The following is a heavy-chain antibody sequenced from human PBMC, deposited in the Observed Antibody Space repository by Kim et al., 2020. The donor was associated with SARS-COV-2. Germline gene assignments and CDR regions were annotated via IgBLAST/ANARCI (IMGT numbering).Heavy chain of an antibody. D-gene: IGHD4-17*01. CDR2: NGNK. V-gene: IGHV1-18*01. CDR3: ARDGDPSY. J-gene: IGHJ4*02. Sequence: NGNKNYAQKFKDRVTVTTDTTTSTVYMEVRSLRSDDTAVYYCARDGDPSYWGQGTLVTVSS.